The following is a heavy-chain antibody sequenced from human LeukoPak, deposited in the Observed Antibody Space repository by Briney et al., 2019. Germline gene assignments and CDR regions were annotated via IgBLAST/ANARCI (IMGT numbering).Heavy chain of an antibody. V-gene: IGHV3-7*03. D-gene: IGHD4-23*01. CDR1: GFTFSAYW. J-gene: IGHJ4*02. CDR2: IKQDGSDK. CDR3: ARKTVVGSYFDY. Sequence: LAGGSLRLSCAASGFTFSAYWMCWVRQAPGKGLEWVANIKQDGSDKYYVDAVKGRFTISRDNAKNSLYLQMNSLRAEDTAVYYCARKTVVGSYFDYWGQGTPVTVSS.